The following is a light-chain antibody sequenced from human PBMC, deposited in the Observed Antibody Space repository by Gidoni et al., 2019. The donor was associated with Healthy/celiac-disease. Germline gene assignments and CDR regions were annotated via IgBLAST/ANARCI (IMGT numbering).Light chain of an antibody. CDR3: QQSYSTPRVT. V-gene: IGKV1-39*01. CDR1: QSISTY. J-gene: IGKJ1*01. CDR2: AAS. Sequence: DIQITQFPSSLSASVGDRVTITCRASQSISTYLNWYHQKPGKAPKLLIYAASSLQSGVPSRFSGSGSGTEFTLTISSLQPEDFATYYCQQSYSTPRVTFGQGTKVEIK.